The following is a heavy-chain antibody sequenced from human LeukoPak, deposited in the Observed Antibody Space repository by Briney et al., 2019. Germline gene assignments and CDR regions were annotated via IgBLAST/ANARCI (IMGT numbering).Heavy chain of an antibody. CDR3: ARRYCSSTSCNPYFFDY. Sequence: GESLKISCKGSGYTFTSYYIGWVRQTPGKGLEWMGIISPGDSDARYSPSFQGQVTISADKSISTAYLRWSSLKASDTAMYYCARRYCSSTSCNPYFFDYWGQGTLVTVSS. D-gene: IGHD2-2*01. V-gene: IGHV5-51*01. J-gene: IGHJ4*02. CDR2: ISPGDSDA. CDR1: GYTFTSYY.